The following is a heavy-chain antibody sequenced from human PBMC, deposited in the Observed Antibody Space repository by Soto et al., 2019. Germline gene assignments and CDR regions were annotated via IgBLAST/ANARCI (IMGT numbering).Heavy chain of an antibody. V-gene: IGHV3-23*01. CDR2: ISGSGGST. D-gene: IGHD3-10*01. CDR1: GFTFSSYA. CDR3: AGAPYGLKVYYYYGMDV. Sequence: EVQLLESGGGLVQPGGSLRLSCAASGFTFSSYAMSWVRQAPGKGLEWVSAISGSGGSTYYADSVKGRFTISRDNSKNTLYLQMNSLRAEDTAVYYCAGAPYGLKVYYYYGMDVWGQGTTVTVSS. J-gene: IGHJ6*02.